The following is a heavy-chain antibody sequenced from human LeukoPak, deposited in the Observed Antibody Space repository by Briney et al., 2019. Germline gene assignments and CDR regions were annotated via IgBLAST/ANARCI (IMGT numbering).Heavy chain of an antibody. J-gene: IGHJ6*03. Sequence: SETLSLTCTVSGGSISSGSYYWSWIRQPPGKGLEWIGYIYYSGSTNYNPSLKSRVTISVDTSKNQFSLKLSSVTAADTAVYYCARAPGRFLEWLSSASYYYMDVWGKGTTVTVSS. CDR2: IYYSGST. CDR1: GGSISSGSYY. V-gene: IGHV4-61*01. CDR3: ARAPGRFLEWLSSASYYYMDV. D-gene: IGHD3-3*01.